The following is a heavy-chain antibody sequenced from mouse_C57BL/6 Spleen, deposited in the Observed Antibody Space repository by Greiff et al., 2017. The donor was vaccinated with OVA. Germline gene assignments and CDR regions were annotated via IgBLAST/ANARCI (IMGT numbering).Heavy chain of an antibody. J-gene: IGHJ4*01. CDR1: GYTFTDYY. CDR2: INPYNGGT. CDR3: ARKEGYAMDY. Sequence: VQLQQSGPVLVKPGASVKMSCKASGYTFTDYYMNWVKQSHGKSLEWIGVINPYNGGTSYNQKFKGKATLTVDKSSSTAYMELNSLTSEDSAVDYCARKEGYAMDYWGQGTSVTVSS. V-gene: IGHV1-19*01.